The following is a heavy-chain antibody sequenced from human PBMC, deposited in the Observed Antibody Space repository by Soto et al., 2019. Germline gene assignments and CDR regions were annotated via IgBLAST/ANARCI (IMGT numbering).Heavy chain of an antibody. D-gene: IGHD3-9*01. V-gene: IGHV4-61*01. Sequence: PSETLSLTCTVSGGSVSSGSYSYSWIRQPPGKGLEWIGYIYYSGSTKYNPSLKSRVTISLDTSKNQFSLKLRSVTAADTAIYYCARGGYDILTGSNSDYWGQGTLVTVSS. CDR2: IYYSGST. J-gene: IGHJ4*02. CDR1: GGSVSSGSYS. CDR3: ARGGYDILTGSNSDY.